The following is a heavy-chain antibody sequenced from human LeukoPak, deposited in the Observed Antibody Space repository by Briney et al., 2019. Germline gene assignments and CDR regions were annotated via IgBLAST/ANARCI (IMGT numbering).Heavy chain of an antibody. V-gene: IGHV3-7*01. J-gene: IGHJ5*02. Sequence: GGSLRLSCAASGFTFSSYWMSWVRQAPGKGLEWVANIKQDGSEKYYVDSVKGRFTISRDNAKNSLYLQMNSLRAEDTAVYYCARLWTRIVVVITDNWFDPWGQGTLVTVSS. CDR3: ARLWTRIVVVITDNWFDP. CDR1: GFTFSSYW. D-gene: IGHD3-22*01. CDR2: IKQDGSEK.